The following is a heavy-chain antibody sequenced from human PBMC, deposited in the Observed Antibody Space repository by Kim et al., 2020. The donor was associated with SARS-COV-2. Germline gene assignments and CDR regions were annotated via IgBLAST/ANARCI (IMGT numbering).Heavy chain of an antibody. Sequence: ASVKVSCKASGYTFTSYGISWVRQAPGQGLEWMGWISAYNGNTNYAQKLQGRVTMTTDTSTSTAYMELRSLRSDDTAVYYCARDSPMTTVTSYYYYYYGMDVWGQGTTVTVSS. CDR1: GYTFTSYG. V-gene: IGHV1-18*01. CDR3: ARDSPMTTVTSYYYYYYGMDV. CDR2: ISAYNGNT. J-gene: IGHJ6*02. D-gene: IGHD4-17*01.